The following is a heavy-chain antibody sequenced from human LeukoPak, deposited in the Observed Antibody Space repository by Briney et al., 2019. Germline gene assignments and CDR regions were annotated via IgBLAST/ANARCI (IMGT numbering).Heavy chain of an antibody. CDR2: INWNGDST. Sequence: GGSLRLSCAASGFSFDDYGLTWVRQAPGKGLEWVAGINWNGDSTDYADSVKGRFTISRDNAKNSLYLQMNSLRAEDTALYYCARDLRVVITGSFDSWGQGTLVTVSS. V-gene: IGHV3-20*04. D-gene: IGHD3-22*01. CDR3: ARDLRVVITGSFDS. J-gene: IGHJ4*02. CDR1: GFSFDDYG.